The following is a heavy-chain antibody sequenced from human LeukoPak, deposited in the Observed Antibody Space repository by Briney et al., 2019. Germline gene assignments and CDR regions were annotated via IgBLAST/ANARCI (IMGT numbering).Heavy chain of an antibody. J-gene: IGHJ3*01. CDR1: GFSFSDYY. CDR2: IDSTVSIS. Sequence: GGSLRLSCPASGFSFSDYYMTWIRQAPGKGLEWVGYIDSTVSISFYADSVKDRFTLSRDNAKSSVYLQMDSLRVEDTAIYYCARVSNTKGSYYREDVFDVWGQGTMVTVSS. D-gene: IGHD3-10*01. V-gene: IGHV3-11*01. CDR3: ARVSNTKGSYYREDVFDV.